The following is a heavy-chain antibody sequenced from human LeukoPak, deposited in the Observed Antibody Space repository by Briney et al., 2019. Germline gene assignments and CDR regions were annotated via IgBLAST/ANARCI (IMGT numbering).Heavy chain of an antibody. J-gene: IGHJ4*02. CDR2: ISSSSSYI. Sequence: GGSLRLSCAASGFTFSSYSMNWVRQAPGKGLEWVSSISSSSSYIYYPDSVKGRFTISRDNAKNSLYLQMNSLRAEDTAVYYCARTSSVAPTPSFDSWGQGTLVTVSS. CDR3: ARTSSVAPTPSFDS. D-gene: IGHD5-12*01. CDR1: GFTFSSYS. V-gene: IGHV3-21*01.